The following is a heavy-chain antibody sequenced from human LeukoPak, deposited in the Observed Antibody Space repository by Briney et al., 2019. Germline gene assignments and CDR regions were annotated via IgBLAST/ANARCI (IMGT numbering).Heavy chain of an antibody. CDR2: IKQDGSEK. V-gene: IGHV3-7*01. D-gene: IGHD3-22*01. J-gene: IGHJ4*02. CDR1: GFTFSSYW. CDR3: ASPLLDYYDSSGYYSQIED. Sequence: GGSLRLSCAASGFTFSSYWMSWVRQAPGKGLEWVANIKQDGSEKYYVDSVKGRFTISRDNAKNSPYLQMNSLRAEDTAVYYCASPLLDYYDSSGYYSQIEDWGRGTLVTVSS.